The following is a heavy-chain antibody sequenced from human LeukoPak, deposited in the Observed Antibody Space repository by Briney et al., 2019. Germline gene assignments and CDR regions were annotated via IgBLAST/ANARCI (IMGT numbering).Heavy chain of an antibody. Sequence: GGSLRLSCAASGFTFSSYSMNWVRQAPGKGLEWVSSISSSSSYICYADSVKGRFTISRDNAKNSLYLQMNSLRAEDTAVYYCARSPVAGKDYWGQGTLVTVSS. J-gene: IGHJ4*02. CDR1: GFTFSSYS. D-gene: IGHD6-19*01. V-gene: IGHV3-21*01. CDR3: ARSPVAGKDY. CDR2: ISSSSSYI.